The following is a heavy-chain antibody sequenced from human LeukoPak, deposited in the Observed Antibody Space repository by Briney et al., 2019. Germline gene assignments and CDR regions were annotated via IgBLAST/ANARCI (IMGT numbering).Heavy chain of an antibody. Sequence: PGGSLRLSCAASGFTFSSYWMSWVRQAPGKGLEWVSAINGGGGSTYYADSVKGRFTISRDNSKNTLYLQMNSLRAEDTAVYYCAKDKGPYSFGLSPFDSWGQGTLVTVSS. CDR1: GFTFSSYW. CDR3: AKDKGPYSFGLSPFDS. J-gene: IGHJ4*02. V-gene: IGHV3-23*01. D-gene: IGHD5-18*01. CDR2: INGGGGST.